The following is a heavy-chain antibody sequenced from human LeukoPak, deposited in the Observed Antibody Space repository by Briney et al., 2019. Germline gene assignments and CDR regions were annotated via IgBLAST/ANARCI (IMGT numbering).Heavy chain of an antibody. D-gene: IGHD6-6*01. CDR3: ANPIMAARPGQIWAQRDV. CDR1: GGSISSYY. CDR2: INHSGST. V-gene: IGHV4-34*01. Sequence: SETLSLTCTVSGGSISSYYWSWIRQSPRKGLEWIGEINHSGSTHYNPSLQSRVTISVDTSKNQSSLKLSSVTAADTAVYYCANPIMAARPGQIWAQRDVRGQGTTVTVSS. J-gene: IGHJ6*02.